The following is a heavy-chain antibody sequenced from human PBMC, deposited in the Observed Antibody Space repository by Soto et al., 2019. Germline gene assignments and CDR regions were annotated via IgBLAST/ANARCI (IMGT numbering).Heavy chain of an antibody. D-gene: IGHD1-20*01. CDR3: ARLRTGNNWNYVDY. J-gene: IGHJ4*02. CDR2: IYHSGST. Sequence: QLQLQESGSGLVKPSQTLSLTCAVSGGSISSGGYSWSWIRQPPGKGLEWIGYIYHSGSTYYNPSLKSRVTISVDRSKNQFSLKLSSVTAADTAVYYCARLRTGNNWNYVDYWGQGTLVTVSS. V-gene: IGHV4-30-2*01. CDR1: GGSISSGGYS.